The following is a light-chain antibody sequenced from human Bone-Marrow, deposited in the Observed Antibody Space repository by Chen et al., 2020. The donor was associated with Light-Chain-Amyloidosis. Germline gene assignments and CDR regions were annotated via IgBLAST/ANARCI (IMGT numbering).Light chain of an antibody. V-gene: IGLV2-8*01. CDR3: CSFAGNDDWV. CDR1: SGDLGGYDF. CDR2: EGT. Sequence: QSALTQPPSASGSLGQSVTISCAGTSGDLGGYDFVSWYQQHPGKAPKLTIHEGTKRPSGVPSRFSGSKSGNTASLTVSGLQAEDEADYYCCSFAGNDDWVFGGGTKLTVL. J-gene: IGLJ3*02.